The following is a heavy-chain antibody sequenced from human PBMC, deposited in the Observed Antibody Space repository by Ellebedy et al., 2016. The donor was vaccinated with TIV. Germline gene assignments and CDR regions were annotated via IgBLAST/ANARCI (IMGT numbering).Heavy chain of an antibody. V-gene: IGHV4-34*01. CDR1: GGSFSGYY. CDR2: INHSGST. D-gene: IGHD2-2*01. J-gene: IGHJ6*03. Sequence: SETLSLXXAVYGGSFSGYYWSWIRQPPGKGLEWIGEINHSGSTNYNPSLKSRVTISVDTSKNQFSLKLSSVTAADTAVYYCARGHCSRTSCLKYYYYYMDVWGKGTTVTVSS. CDR3: ARGHCSRTSCLKYYYYYMDV.